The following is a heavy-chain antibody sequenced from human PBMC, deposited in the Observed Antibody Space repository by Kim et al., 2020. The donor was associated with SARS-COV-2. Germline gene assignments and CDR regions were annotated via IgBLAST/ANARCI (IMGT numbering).Heavy chain of an antibody. CDR3: ARQTTVTTYYYYYYGMDV. Sequence: GESLKISCKGSGYSFTRNWIGWVRQMPGKGLEWMGIIYPGDSDTRYRPSFQGQFTISADKPIRTAYLQWSSLNASATAMYYCARQTTVTTYYYYYYGMDVWGQGTTVTVSS. CDR1: GYSFTRNW. CDR2: IYPGDSDT. V-gene: IGHV5-51*01. J-gene: IGHJ6*02. D-gene: IGHD4-17*01.